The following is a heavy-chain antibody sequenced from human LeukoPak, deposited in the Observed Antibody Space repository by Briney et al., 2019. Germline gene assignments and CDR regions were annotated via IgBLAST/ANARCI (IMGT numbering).Heavy chain of an antibody. CDR2: IVGDGSTT. CDR1: GFTVNRTY. D-gene: IGHD3/OR15-3a*01. J-gene: IGHJ4*02. CDR3: AKLGLGYADY. V-gene: IGHV3-23*01. Sequence: GGSLRLSCAASGFTVNRTYMSWVRQAPGRGLEWVSAIVGDGSTTYYADSVRGRFTISRDNSKNTLHLQVNSLRVEDTAVYYCAKLGLGYADYWGQGTLVSVSS.